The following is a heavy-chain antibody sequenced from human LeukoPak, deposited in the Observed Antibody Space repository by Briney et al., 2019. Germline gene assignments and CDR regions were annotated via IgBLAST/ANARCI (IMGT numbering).Heavy chain of an antibody. CDR2: ISWNSGRI. CDR3: AKDTVGLTLGGMDV. D-gene: IGHD3-9*01. V-gene: IGHV3-9*03. CDR1: GFTFDDYA. J-gene: IGHJ6*04. Sequence: GRSLRLSCAASGFTFDDYAMHWVRQAPGKGLEWVSGISWNSGRIGYADSVKGRFTISRDNDKNSLYLQMNSLRTEDMALYYCAKDTVGLTLGGMDVWGKGTTVTVSS.